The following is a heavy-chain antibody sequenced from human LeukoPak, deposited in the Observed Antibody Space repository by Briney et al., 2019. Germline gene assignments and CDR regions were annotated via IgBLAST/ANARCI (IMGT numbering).Heavy chain of an antibody. J-gene: IGHJ4*02. Sequence: PGGSLRLSCSASGFTFSSYTMHWVRQAPGKGREYVSSISGNGGNTYSADSVKGRFTISRDNSKNTLYLQMSSLRPEDTAVYYCVKDLFTDIVVVVAATGFDYWGQGTLVTVSS. V-gene: IGHV3-64D*06. CDR3: VKDLFTDIVVVVAATGFDY. CDR2: ISGNGGNT. CDR1: GFTFSSYT. D-gene: IGHD2-15*01.